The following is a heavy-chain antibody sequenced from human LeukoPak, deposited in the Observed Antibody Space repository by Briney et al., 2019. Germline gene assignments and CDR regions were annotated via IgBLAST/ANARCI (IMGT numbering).Heavy chain of an antibody. CDR1: GFTFSSYG. CDR2: ISSRGGNT. Sequence: GGTLRLSCAASGFTFSSYGMSWVRQPPGKGLEWVSAISSRGGNTYYADSVKGRFTISRDNSKNTLYLQMISLKTEDTAVYYCAKPTVTHFDYWGQGTLVTVSS. D-gene: IGHD4-17*01. V-gene: IGHV3-23*01. J-gene: IGHJ4*02. CDR3: AKPTVTHFDY.